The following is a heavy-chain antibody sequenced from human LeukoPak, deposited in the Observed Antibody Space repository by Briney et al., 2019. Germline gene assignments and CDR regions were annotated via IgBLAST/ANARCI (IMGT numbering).Heavy chain of an antibody. CDR2: IIPIFGTA. CDR3: ARGDMGYYDYVWGSYRLDY. V-gene: IGHV1-69*05. CDR1: GYTFTDYY. D-gene: IGHD3-16*02. J-gene: IGHJ4*02. Sequence: SVKVSCKVSGYTFTDYYMHWVQQAPGQGLEWMGRIIPIFGTANYAQKFQGRVTITTDESTSTAYMELSSLRSEDTAVYYCARGDMGYYDYVWGSYRLDYWGQGTPVTVSS.